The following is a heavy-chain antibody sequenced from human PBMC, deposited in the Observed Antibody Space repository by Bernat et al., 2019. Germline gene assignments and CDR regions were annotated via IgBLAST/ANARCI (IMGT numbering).Heavy chain of an antibody. Sequence: EVQLVESGGGLVQPGGSLRLSCAASGFTFSSYSMNWVRQAPGKGLEWVSYISSSSSTIYYADSVKGRFTISRDNAKNSLYLQMNSLRDEDTAVYYCARDMEGNYDMLTGYYNRRTYAFDIWGQGTMVTVSS. D-gene: IGHD3-9*01. CDR2: ISSSSSTI. CDR3: ARDMEGNYDMLTGYYNRRTYAFDI. V-gene: IGHV3-48*02. CDR1: GFTFSSYS. J-gene: IGHJ3*02.